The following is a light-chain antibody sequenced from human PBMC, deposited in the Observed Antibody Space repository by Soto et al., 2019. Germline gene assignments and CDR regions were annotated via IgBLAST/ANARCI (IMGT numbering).Light chain of an antibody. CDR3: SSYTSSSAPYV. J-gene: IGLJ1*01. V-gene: IGLV2-14*01. CDR1: SSDDGGYNY. CDR2: EVS. Sequence: QSALTQPASVSGSPGQSITISCTGTSSDDGGYNYVSWYQQHPGKAPKLMIYEVSNRPSGVSNRFSCSKSGNTASLTISGLQAEDEADYYCSSYTSSSAPYVFGTGTKVTVL.